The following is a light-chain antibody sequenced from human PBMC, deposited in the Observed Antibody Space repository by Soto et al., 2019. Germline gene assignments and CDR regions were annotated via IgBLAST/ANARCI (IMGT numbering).Light chain of an antibody. Sequence: ETVLTQSPATLSASPGERATLSCRASQSVSSNLAWYLQKPCQAPRLLIYGPSTRATGIPARFSGSGSGTEFTLTSDSLQSEDFAVYYCQQYNNWPLTFGPGTKVDIK. CDR1: QSVSSN. V-gene: IGKV3-15*01. J-gene: IGKJ3*01. CDR2: GPS. CDR3: QQYNNWPLT.